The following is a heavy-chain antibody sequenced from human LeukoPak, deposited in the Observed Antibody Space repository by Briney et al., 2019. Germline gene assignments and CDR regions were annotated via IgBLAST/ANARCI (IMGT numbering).Heavy chain of an antibody. Sequence: GGSLRLSCVASGFTFSKYAMTWVRQAPGKGLEWVSAISGGGGTTYYADSVRGRFTTSRDNSKNTLYLQLNSLRTEDAAVYYCAKLADLGYCSGGSCHDYFDSWGQGTLASVSS. CDR2: ISGGGGTT. CDR3: AKLADLGYCSGGSCHDYFDS. J-gene: IGHJ4*02. D-gene: IGHD2-15*01. V-gene: IGHV3-23*01. CDR1: GFTFSKYA.